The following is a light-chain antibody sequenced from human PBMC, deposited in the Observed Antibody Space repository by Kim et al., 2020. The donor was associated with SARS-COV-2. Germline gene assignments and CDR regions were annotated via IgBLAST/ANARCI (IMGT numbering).Light chain of an antibody. Sequence: ASGGDRVTITCRASQGINNYLAWYQQKPGKVPKLLIYSASILQSGVPSRFSGSGSGTDFTLVISSLQPEDVATYYCQKYSSGPRTFGQGTKVDIK. V-gene: IGKV1-27*01. CDR3: QKYSSGPRT. J-gene: IGKJ1*01. CDR2: SAS. CDR1: QGINNY.